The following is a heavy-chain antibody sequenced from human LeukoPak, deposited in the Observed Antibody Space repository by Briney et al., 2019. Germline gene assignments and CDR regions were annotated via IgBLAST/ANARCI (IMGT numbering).Heavy chain of an antibody. Sequence: GGSLRLSCAASGLTISNNFMGWVRQAPGKGLEWVSIIYSGGSTYYADSVKGRFTISRDNSKNTLYLQMNSLRAEDTAVYYCARDYGDYERGFDYWGQGTLVTVSS. CDR3: ARDYGDYERGFDY. J-gene: IGHJ4*02. V-gene: IGHV3-66*01. CDR2: IYSGGST. CDR1: GLTISNNF. D-gene: IGHD4-17*01.